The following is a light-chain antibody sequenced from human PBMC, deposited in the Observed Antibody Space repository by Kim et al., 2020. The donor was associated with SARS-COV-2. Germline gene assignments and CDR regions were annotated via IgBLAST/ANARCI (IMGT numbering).Light chain of an antibody. CDR2: GYN. V-gene: IGLV1-44*01. CDR3: ASWDDSLNGWV. Sequence: QAVLTQPPSASGTPGQRVTISCSGSSSNIGSSTVHWYQQFAGTAPKVVMYGYNKRPSGVPDRFSGSKSGTSASLAISGLQSEDEADYYCASWDDSLNGWVFGGGTQLTVL. J-gene: IGLJ3*02. CDR1: SSNIGSST.